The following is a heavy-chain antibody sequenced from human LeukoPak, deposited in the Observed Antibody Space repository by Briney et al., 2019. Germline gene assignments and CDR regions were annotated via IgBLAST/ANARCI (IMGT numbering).Heavy chain of an antibody. D-gene: IGHD3/OR15-3a*01. Sequence: SETLSLTCTVAGGSITSYYWSWSRQPPGKGLEWIGYIYCSGTTNYNPSLKSRVTISVDTSKNQFSLRVTSVTAADTAIYYCARTLIWDFFDLWGRSTLVSVSS. V-gene: IGHV4-59*08. CDR2: IYCSGTT. CDR3: ARTLIWDFFDL. CDR1: GGSITSYY. J-gene: IGHJ2*01.